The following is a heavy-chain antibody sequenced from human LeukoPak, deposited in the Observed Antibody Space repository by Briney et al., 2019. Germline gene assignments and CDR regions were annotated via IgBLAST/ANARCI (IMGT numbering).Heavy chain of an antibody. CDR3: ARAGRYHDSSGYYSFDY. J-gene: IGHJ4*02. D-gene: IGHD3-22*01. CDR1: GGTFSSDI. V-gene: IGHV1-69*13. CDR2: IIPIFSTT. Sequence: GASVKVSCKTSGGTFSSDIISWVRQAPGQGLEWMGEIIPIFSTTNYAQKFQGRVTITADESTSTAYMELSSLRSEDTAVYYCARAGRYHDSSGYYSFDYWGQGTLVTVSS.